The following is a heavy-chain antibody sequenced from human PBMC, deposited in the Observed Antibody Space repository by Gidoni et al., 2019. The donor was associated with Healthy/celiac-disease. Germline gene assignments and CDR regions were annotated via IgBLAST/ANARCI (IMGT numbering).Heavy chain of an antibody. CDR1: GFTFSSYA. CDR2: ISGSCGST. Sequence: EVQLLESGGGLVQPGGSLRLSCAASGFTFSSYAMSWVRQAPGKGLEWVSAISGSCGSTYSADSVKGRFTISRDNSKNTLYLQMNSLRAEDTAVYYCAKDLAIFGVVQPDWGQGTLVTVSS. V-gene: IGHV3-23*01. CDR3: AKDLAIFGVVQPD. J-gene: IGHJ4*02. D-gene: IGHD3-3*01.